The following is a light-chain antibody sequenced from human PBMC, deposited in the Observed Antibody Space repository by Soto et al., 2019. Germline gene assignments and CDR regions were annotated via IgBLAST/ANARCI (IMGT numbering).Light chain of an antibody. CDR3: QQSFSPPYT. V-gene: IGKV3-20*01. CDR2: GAS. CDR1: QSVRSNF. Sequence: EIVLTQSPGTLSLSPGERATLSCRASQSVRSNFLAWYQQKPGQAPRLLIYGASNRATGIPDRFSGSGSGTDFTLTITRLEPEDFATYYCQQSFSPPYTFGQGTKLEIK. J-gene: IGKJ2*01.